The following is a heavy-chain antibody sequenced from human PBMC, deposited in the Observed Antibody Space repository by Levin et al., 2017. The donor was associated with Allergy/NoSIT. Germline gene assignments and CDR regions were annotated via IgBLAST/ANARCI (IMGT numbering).Heavy chain of an antibody. CDR3: ARGWEGNGATSGAAAFDF. CDR2: VSTYIGNT. CDR1: GYTFSGFG. V-gene: IGHV1-18*01. D-gene: IGHD4-23*01. Sequence: AASVKVSCKASGYTFSGFGISWVRQAPGQGLEWMGWVSTYIGNTDYAQKFQGRVTMTTDTSTTTAYMELKSLRSDDTAVYYCARGWEGNGATSGAAAFDFWGQGRMVSVSS. J-gene: IGHJ3*01.